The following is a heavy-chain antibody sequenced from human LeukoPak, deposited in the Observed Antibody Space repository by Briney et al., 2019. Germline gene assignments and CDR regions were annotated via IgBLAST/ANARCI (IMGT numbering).Heavy chain of an antibody. J-gene: IGHJ3*01. V-gene: IGHV4-34*01. CDR3: ARALVGARGRGAFDV. D-gene: IGHD1-26*01. CDR1: GGSFSGYY. Sequence: PSETLSLTCAVYGGSFSGYYWSWIRQPPGKGLEWIGEINHSGSTNYNPSLKSRVTISVDTSKNQFSLKLSSVTAADTAVYYCARALVGARGRGAFDVWGQGTMVTVSS. CDR2: INHSGST.